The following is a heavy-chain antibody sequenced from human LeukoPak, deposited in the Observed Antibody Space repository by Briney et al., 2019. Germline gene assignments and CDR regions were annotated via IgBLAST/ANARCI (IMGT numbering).Heavy chain of an antibody. J-gene: IGHJ4*02. CDR1: GYSISSGHY. CDR2: IYHSGST. CDR3: ARGAVSGSSWALDY. V-gene: IGHV4-38-2*01. D-gene: IGHD6-13*01. Sequence: SETLSLTCAVSGYSISSGHYWGWIRQPPGKGLEWIGSIYHSGSTYYNPSLKSRVTISLDTSKNQFSPKLSSVTAADTAVYYCARGAVSGSSWALDYWGQGTLVTVSS.